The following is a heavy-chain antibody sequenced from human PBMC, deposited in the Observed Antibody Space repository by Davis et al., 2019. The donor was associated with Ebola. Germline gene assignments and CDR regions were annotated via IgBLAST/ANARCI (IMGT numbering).Heavy chain of an antibody. D-gene: IGHD6-19*01. Sequence: AASVKVSCKASGYTFTSYDINWVRQATGQGLEWMGWMNPNSGNTGYAQKFQGRVTMTRHTSISTAYMELSSLRSEDTAVYYCARASSSGWYVDFDLWGRGTLVTVSS. V-gene: IGHV1-8*01. CDR3: ARASSSGWYVDFDL. J-gene: IGHJ2*01. CDR2: MNPNSGNT. CDR1: GYTFTSYD.